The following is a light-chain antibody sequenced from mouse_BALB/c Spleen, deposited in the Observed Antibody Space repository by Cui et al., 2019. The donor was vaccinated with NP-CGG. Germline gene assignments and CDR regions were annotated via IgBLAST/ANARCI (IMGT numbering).Light chain of an antibody. CDR2: GTN. J-gene: IGLJ1*01. CDR3: ALWYSNHWV. V-gene: IGLV1*01. CDR1: TGAVTTSNY. Sequence: QAVVTQESALTKSPGETVTLTCRSSTGAVTTSNYANWVQEKPDHLFTGLIGGTNNRAPGAPARFSGYLIGDKAALTITGAQTEDEATYFCALWYSNHWVFGGGTKLTVL.